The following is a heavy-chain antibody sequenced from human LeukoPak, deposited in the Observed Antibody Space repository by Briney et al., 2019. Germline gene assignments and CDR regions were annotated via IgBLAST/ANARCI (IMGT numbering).Heavy chain of an antibody. CDR3: ARSSPNYDSSGYYPLYYFDY. Sequence: ASVKVSCKASGYTFTSYGISWVRQAPGQGLEWMGWINPNSGGTNYAQKFQGWVTMTRDTSISTAYMELSRLRSDDTAVYYCARSSPNYDSSGYYPLYYFDYWGQGTLVTVSP. J-gene: IGHJ4*02. CDR1: GYTFTSYG. V-gene: IGHV1-2*04. D-gene: IGHD3-22*01. CDR2: INPNSGGT.